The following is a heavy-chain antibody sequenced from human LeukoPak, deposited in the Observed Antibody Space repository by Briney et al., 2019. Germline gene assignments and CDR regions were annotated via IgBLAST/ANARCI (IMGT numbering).Heavy chain of an antibody. CDR1: GFTFSSYS. CDR2: ISSSSSSI. J-gene: IGHJ2*01. V-gene: IGHV3-48*01. CDR3: ASLIAAAGTVGIHFWYFDL. Sequence: GGSLRLSCAASGFTFSSYSMNWVRQAPGKGLEWVSYISSSSSSIQYADSVKGRFTISRDNAKNSLYLQMNSLRAEDTAVYYCASLIAAAGTVGIHFWYFDLWGRGTLVTVSS. D-gene: IGHD6-13*01.